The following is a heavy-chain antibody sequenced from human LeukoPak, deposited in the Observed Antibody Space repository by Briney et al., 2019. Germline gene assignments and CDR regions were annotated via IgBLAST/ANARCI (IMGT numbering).Heavy chain of an antibody. CDR3: AKDHVSWGFDY. CDR1: GFTFSSYW. V-gene: IGHV3-7*01. Sequence: PGGSLRLSCAASGFTFSSYWMSWVRQAPGKGLEWVANIKQDGSEKYFVDSVKGRFTISRDNAKNSLYLQMNSLRAEDTAVYYCAKDHVSWGFDYWGQGTLVTVSS. J-gene: IGHJ4*02. D-gene: IGHD3-16*01. CDR2: IKQDGSEK.